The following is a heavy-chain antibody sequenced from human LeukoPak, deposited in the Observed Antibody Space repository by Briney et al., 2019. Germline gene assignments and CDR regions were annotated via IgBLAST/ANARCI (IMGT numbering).Heavy chain of an antibody. CDR1: GFTFSSYS. D-gene: IGHD6-19*01. CDR2: ISSSSSYI. CDR3: ARYRIAVAGTGGYFDY. J-gene: IGHJ4*02. Sequence: GGSLRLSCAASGFTFSSYSMNWVRQAPGKGLEWVSSISSSSSYIYYADSVKGRFTISRDNAKNSLYLQMSSLRAEDTAVYYCARYRIAVAGTGGYFDYWGQGTLVTVSS. V-gene: IGHV3-21*01.